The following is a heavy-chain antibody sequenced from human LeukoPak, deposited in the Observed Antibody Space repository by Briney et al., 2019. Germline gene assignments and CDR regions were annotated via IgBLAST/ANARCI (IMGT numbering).Heavy chain of an antibody. CDR2: LYNGGNT. D-gene: IGHD3-10*01. J-gene: IGHJ4*02. Sequence: GGSLRLSCAASGFIVSSNYMSWVRQAPGKGLEWVSVLYNGGNTYYADSVKGRFTVSRDNSKNTLYLQMNSLRAEDTAVYYCARYDGGSGPFDYWGQGTLVTVSS. CDR3: ARYDGGSGPFDY. CDR1: GFIVSSNY. V-gene: IGHV3-53*01.